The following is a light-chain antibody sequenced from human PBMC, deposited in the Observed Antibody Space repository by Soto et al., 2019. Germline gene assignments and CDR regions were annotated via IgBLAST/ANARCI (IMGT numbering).Light chain of an antibody. J-gene: IGKJ2*01. Sequence: DIVMIQSPDSLAVSLGERATINCKSSQNVLYSSNNENYLAWFQQKPGQPPKLLIYWASTRESGVPDRFSGSGSGTDFTLPISSLQAEDVAVYYCQQYYSTPYTFGQGTKLEIK. V-gene: IGKV4-1*01. CDR2: WAS. CDR3: QQYYSTPYT. CDR1: QNVLYSSNNENY.